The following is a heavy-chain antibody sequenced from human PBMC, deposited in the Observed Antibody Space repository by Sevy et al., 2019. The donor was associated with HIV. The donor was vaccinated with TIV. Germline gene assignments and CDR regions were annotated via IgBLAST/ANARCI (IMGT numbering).Heavy chain of an antibody. CDR3: TRIRGTISPFYYFGMDV. D-gene: IGHD3-10*01. Sequence: GGSLRLSCTASGFTFGDYAMSWIRQTPGKGLDWVGLIRSKTFGGTTEYAASVKDSFTISSDDSNSIAYLQMSSLKTEDTAVYYCTRIRGTISPFYYFGMDVWGQGTTVTVSS. CDR2: IRSKTFGGTT. V-gene: IGHV3-49*03. J-gene: IGHJ6*02. CDR1: GFTFGDYA.